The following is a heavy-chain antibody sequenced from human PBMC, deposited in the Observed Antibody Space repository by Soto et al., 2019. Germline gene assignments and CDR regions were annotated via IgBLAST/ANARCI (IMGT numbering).Heavy chain of an antibody. D-gene: IGHD3-3*01. Sequence: GSLKISCKCSGYSFTSYWISWVRQMPGKGLEWMGRIDPSDSYTNYSPSFQGHVTISADKSISTAYLQWSSLKASDTAMYYCARRLGFLESDWFDPWGQGTPVPVYS. CDR2: IDPSDSYT. V-gene: IGHV5-10-1*01. J-gene: IGHJ5*02. CDR1: GYSFTSYW. CDR3: ARRLGFLESDWFDP.